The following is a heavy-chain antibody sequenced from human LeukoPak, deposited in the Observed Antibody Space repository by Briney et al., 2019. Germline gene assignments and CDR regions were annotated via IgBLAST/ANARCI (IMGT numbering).Heavy chain of an antibody. CDR1: GYSFTSYW. V-gene: IGHV5-51*01. CDR2: IYPGDSDT. CDR3: ARLARDDSSGSPLFGGFDP. J-gene: IGHJ5*02. Sequence: GESLKISCKGSGYSFTSYWIGWVRQMPGKGLEWMGIIYPGDSDTRYSPSFQGQVTISADKSISTAYLQWSSLKASDTAMYYCARLARDDSSGSPLFGGFDPWGQGTLVTVSS. D-gene: IGHD3-22*01.